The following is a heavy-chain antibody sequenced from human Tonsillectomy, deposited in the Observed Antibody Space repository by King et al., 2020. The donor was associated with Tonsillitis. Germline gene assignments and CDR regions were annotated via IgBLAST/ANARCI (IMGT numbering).Heavy chain of an antibody. CDR1: EFTFSSYY. CDR2: ITTSSDT. V-gene: IGHV3-11*06. J-gene: IGHJ4*02. D-gene: IGHD2-15*01. CDR3: ARTRGYCSGGRCYPYYFDY. Sequence: VQLVESGGGLVKPGGSLRLSCAASEFTFSSYYMSWIRQAPGKGLEWGSCITTSSDTNYADSVKGRFTISRDNAKNSLYLQMNSLRDEDTAVYYCARTRGYCSGGRCYPYYFDYWGQGILVTVSS.